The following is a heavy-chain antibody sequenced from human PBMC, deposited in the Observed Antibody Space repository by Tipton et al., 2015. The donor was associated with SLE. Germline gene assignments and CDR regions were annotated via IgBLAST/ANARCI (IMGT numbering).Heavy chain of an antibody. D-gene: IGHD3-10*01. V-gene: IGHV4-38-2*02. Sequence: TLSLTCTVSGYSISSGFYWGWIRQPPGKGLEWIGNIYHSGSTNYNPSLKSRVTISVDTSKNQFSLKLSSVTAADTAVYYCARGTRGWYFDLWGRGTLVTVSS. J-gene: IGHJ2*01. CDR1: GYSISSGFY. CDR2: IYHSGST. CDR3: ARGTRGWYFDL.